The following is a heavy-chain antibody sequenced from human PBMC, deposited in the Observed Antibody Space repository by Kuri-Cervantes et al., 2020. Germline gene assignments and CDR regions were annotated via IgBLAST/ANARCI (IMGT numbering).Heavy chain of an antibody. V-gene: IGHV3-33*01. Sequence: GESLKISCAASGFTFSSYGMHWVRQAPGKGLEWVAVIWYDGSNKYYADSVKGRFTISRDNSKNTLYLQMSSLRAEDTAVYYCARQYGEQLVPGGWFDPWGQGTLVTVSS. CDR3: ARQYGEQLVPGGWFDP. CDR2: IWYDGSNK. CDR1: GFTFSSYG. D-gene: IGHD6-6*01. J-gene: IGHJ5*02.